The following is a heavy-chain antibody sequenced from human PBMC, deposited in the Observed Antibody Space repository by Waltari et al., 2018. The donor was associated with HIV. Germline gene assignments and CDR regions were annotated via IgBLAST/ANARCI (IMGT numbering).Heavy chain of an antibody. CDR3: ARDLIAAAGTPHMIHGGMDV. CDR1: GFTFSSYS. D-gene: IGHD6-13*01. J-gene: IGHJ6*02. CDR2: ISSSSSTI. V-gene: IGHV3-48*02. Sequence: EVQLVESGGGLVQPGGSLRLSCAASGFTFSSYSMNWVRQAPGKGLEWVSYISSSSSTIYYADSVKGRFTISRDNAKNSLYLQMNSLRDEDTAVYYCARDLIAAAGTPHMIHGGMDVWGQGTTVTVSS.